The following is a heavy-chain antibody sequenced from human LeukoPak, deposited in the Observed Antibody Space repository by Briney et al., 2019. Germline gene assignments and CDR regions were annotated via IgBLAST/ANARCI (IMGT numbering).Heavy chain of an antibody. CDR2: IIPIFGTA. CDR3: ARGPADSYYFDY. J-gene: IGHJ4*02. D-gene: IGHD4-11*01. Sequence: SVKVSCKASGGTFSSYAISWVRQAPGQGLEWTGGIIPIFGTANYAQKFQGRVTITTDESTSTAYMELSSLRSQDTAVYYCARGPADSYYFDYWGQGTLVTVSS. CDR1: GGTFSSYA. V-gene: IGHV1-69*05.